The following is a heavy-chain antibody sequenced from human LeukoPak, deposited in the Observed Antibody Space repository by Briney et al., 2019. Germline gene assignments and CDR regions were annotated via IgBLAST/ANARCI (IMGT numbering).Heavy chain of an antibody. Sequence: PGGSLRLSCAASGFTVSGNYMSWVRQAPGKGLEWVSDIYTAGSTYNADSVKGRFTISRDNSKNTLYLQMKSLRAEDTAVYYCARLVWLDRNFDYWGQGTLLTVSS. CDR2: IYTAGST. D-gene: IGHD6-19*01. J-gene: IGHJ4*02. CDR1: GFTVSGNY. V-gene: IGHV3-53*01. CDR3: ARLVWLDRNFDY.